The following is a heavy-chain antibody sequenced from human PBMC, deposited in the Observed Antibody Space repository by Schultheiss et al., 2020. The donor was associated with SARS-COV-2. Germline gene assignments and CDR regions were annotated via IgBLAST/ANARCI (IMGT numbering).Heavy chain of an antibody. CDR1: GYSISSGYY. J-gene: IGHJ6*02. V-gene: IGHV4-38-2*01. CDR3: ARGHRVVPAAGTYYYYGMDV. Sequence: SETLSLTCAVSGYSISSGYYWGWIRQPPGKGLEWIGNIYHSGSTNYNPSLKSRVTISVDTSKNQFSLKLSSVTAADTAVYYCARGHRVVPAAGTYYYYGMDVWGQGTTVTVSS. CDR2: IYHSGST. D-gene: IGHD2-2*01.